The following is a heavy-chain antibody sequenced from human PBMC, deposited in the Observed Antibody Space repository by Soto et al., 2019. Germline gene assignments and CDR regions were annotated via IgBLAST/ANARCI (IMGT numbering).Heavy chain of an antibody. V-gene: IGHV3-30-3*01. CDR2: ISYDGSNK. Sequence: GGSLRLSCAASGFTFSSYAMHWVRQAPGKGLEWVAVISYDGSNKYYADSVKGRFTISRDNSKNTLYLQMNSLRAEDTAVYYCARDCPNYAFWSGLGYYYYYGMDVWGQGTTVTVSS. D-gene: IGHD3-3*01. CDR3: ARDCPNYAFWSGLGYYYYYGMDV. J-gene: IGHJ6*02. CDR1: GFTFSSYA.